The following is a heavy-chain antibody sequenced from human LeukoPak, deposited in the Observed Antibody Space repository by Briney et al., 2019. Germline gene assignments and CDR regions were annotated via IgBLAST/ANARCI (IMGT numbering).Heavy chain of an antibody. CDR3: ARDLGILLKLAYS. V-gene: IGHV3-30-3*01. CDR1: GYTFNNYA. J-gene: IGHJ4*02. CDR2: ISYDGLNK. D-gene: IGHD1-26*01. Sequence: GGSLKLSCKASGYTFNNYAMNWVRLAPHKGLEWVAVISYDGLNKYYKHSAKDRFTVSRDNVNNILYLQMNRLRTEDTAVYYCARDLGILLKLAYSWGQGTLVTVSS.